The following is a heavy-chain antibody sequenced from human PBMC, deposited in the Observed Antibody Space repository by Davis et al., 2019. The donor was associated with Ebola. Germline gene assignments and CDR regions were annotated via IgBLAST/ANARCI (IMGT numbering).Heavy chain of an antibody. J-gene: IGHJ4*02. CDR1: GGSIISSSSY. Sequence: SETLSLTCTVSGGSIISSSSYWGWIRQPPRKGLEWIGSIYYSGSTYYNPSLKSRVTISVDTSKNKFSLKLSSVTAADTAVYYCARRRGYSYGGADYWGQGTLVTVSS. CDR3: ARRRGYSYGGADY. D-gene: IGHD5-18*01. V-gene: IGHV4-39*01. CDR2: IYYSGST.